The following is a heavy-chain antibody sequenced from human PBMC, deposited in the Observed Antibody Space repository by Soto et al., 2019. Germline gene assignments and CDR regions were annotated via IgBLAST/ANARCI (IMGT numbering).Heavy chain of an antibody. CDR1: GFSLSTSGVG. Sequence: QITLKESGPTLVKPTQTLTLTCTVSGFSLSTSGVGVGWIRQPPGKALEWLAFIYWDDDKRYSPALKSRLTTTKDTPKNQVVLTMTNMDPVDTATYYCAHSGGYKSLVRWFDPWGQGTLVTVSS. CDR2: IYWDDDK. CDR3: AHSGGYKSLVRWFDP. V-gene: IGHV2-5*02. J-gene: IGHJ5*02. D-gene: IGHD1-26*01.